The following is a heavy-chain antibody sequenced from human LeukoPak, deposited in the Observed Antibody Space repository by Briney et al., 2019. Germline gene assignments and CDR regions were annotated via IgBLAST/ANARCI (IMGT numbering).Heavy chain of an antibody. CDR2: IRYDGSNK. CDR3: AQLDYYDSSGYYSDY. CDR1: GFTFSSYG. D-gene: IGHD3-22*01. Sequence: GVSLRLSCAASGFTFSSYGMHRVRQAPGKGLEWVAFIRYDGSNKYYADSVKGRFTISRDNSKNTLYLQMNSLRAEDTAVYYCAQLDYYDSSGYYSDYWGQGTLVTVSS. V-gene: IGHV3-30*02. J-gene: IGHJ4*02.